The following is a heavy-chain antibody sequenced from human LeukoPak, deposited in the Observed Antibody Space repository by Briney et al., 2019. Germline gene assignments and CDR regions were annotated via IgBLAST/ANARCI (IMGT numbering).Heavy chain of an antibody. D-gene: IGHD6-19*01. CDR1: GDSISDNY. J-gene: IGHJ5*02. Sequence: SETLSLTCTVSGDSISDNYWSWIRQPPGKGLEWIGYIYSSGGTSYNPSLQSRVTISEDKSKNQFSLRLTSVTAADTAVYYCARRRFAVPGTVWFDPWGQGTLVTVSS. CDR3: ARRRFAVPGTVWFDP. CDR2: IYSSGGT. V-gene: IGHV4-4*09.